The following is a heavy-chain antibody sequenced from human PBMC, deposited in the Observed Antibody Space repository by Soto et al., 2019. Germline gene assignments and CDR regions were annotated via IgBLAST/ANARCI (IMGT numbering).Heavy chain of an antibody. D-gene: IGHD3-10*01. CDR3: ARDRGASLGVIITLGY. CDR1: GYTFTSYY. J-gene: IGHJ4*02. Sequence: QVQLVQSGAEVKKPGASVKVSCKASGYTFTSYYMHWVRQAPGQGLEWMGIINPSGGSTSYAQKFQGRVTMTRDTSTSTVYMELSSLRSEDTAVYYCARDRGASLGVIITLGYWGQGTLVTVSS. V-gene: IGHV1-46*03. CDR2: INPSGGST.